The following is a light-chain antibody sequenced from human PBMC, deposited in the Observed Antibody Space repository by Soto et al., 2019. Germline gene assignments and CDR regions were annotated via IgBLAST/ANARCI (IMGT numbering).Light chain of an antibody. CDR2: HAS. Sequence: EIVMTQSPATLSVSPGERATLSCRASQSVTTNLAWYQQKPAQAPRLLSYHASARPGGIPARFSGSGSGTEFTLTISSLQSEDFAVYFCQQYNNLPPTFGQGTRLEIK. J-gene: IGKJ5*01. CDR1: QSVTTN. CDR3: QQYNNLPPT. V-gene: IGKV3-15*01.